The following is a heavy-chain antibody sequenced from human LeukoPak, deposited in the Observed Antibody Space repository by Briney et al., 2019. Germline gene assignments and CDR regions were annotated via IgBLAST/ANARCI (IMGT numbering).Heavy chain of an antibody. V-gene: IGHV3-30*18. D-gene: IGHD3-3*01. CDR2: ISYDGSNK. Sequence: GGSLRLSCAASGFTFSSYGMHWVRQAPGKGLGWVAVISYDGSNKYYADSVKGRFTISRDNSKNTLYLQMNSLRAEDTAVYYCAKGGPKFLEWLLFDYWGQGTLVTVSS. CDR3: AKGGPKFLEWLLFDY. J-gene: IGHJ4*02. CDR1: GFTFSSYG.